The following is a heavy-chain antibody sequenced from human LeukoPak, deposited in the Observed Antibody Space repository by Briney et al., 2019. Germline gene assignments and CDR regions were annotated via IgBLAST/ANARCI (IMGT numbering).Heavy chain of an antibody. V-gene: IGHV1-24*01. D-gene: IGHD3-22*01. Sequence: GASVKVSCKVSGYTLTELSMHWVRQAPGKGLEWMGGFDPEDGETIYAQKFQGRVTMTEGTSTDTAYMELSSLRSEDTAVYYCATHSRSVYDSSGYFDYWGQGTLVTVSS. CDR3: ATHSRSVYDSSGYFDY. CDR1: GYTLTELS. CDR2: FDPEDGET. J-gene: IGHJ4*02.